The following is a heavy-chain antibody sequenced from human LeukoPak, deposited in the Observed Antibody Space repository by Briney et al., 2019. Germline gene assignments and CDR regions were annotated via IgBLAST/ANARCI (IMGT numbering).Heavy chain of an antibody. J-gene: IGHJ4*02. CDR1: GFTFSSYA. CDR2: ISYDGSNT. V-gene: IGHV3-30-3*01. D-gene: IGHD3-10*02. CDR3: ANAFVRGVIIQSIDY. Sequence: GGSLRLSCAASGFTFSSYAMHWVRQAPGKGPEWVAVISYDGSNTYYADSVKGRFTISRDNSKNTLYLQMNSLRAEDTAVYYCANAFVRGVIIQSIDYWGQGTLVTVSS.